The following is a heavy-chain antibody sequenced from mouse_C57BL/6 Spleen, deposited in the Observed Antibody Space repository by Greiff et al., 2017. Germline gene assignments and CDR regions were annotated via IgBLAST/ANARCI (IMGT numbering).Heavy chain of an antibody. CDR1: GYSITSGYY. V-gene: IGHV3-6*01. Sequence: EVKLMESGPGLVKPSQSLSLTCSVTGYSITSGYYWNWIRQFPGNKLEWMGYISYDGSNNYNPSLKNRISITRDTSKNQFFLKLNSVTTEDTATYYCASLITTRYYAMDYWGQGTSVTVSS. CDR3: ASLITTRYYAMDY. D-gene: IGHD2-4*01. J-gene: IGHJ4*01. CDR2: ISYDGSN.